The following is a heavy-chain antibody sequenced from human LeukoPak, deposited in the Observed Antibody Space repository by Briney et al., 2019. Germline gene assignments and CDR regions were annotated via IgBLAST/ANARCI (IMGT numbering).Heavy chain of an antibody. D-gene: IGHD6-19*01. CDR2: ISSSGSTI. J-gene: IGHJ6*03. V-gene: IGHV3-11*01. CDR3: ARDSSGIHYYYMDV. Sequence: GESLRLSCAASGFTFSSNFMSWVRQAPGKGLEWVSYISSSGSTIYYADSVKGRFTISRDNAKNSLYLQMNSLRAEDTAVYYCARDSSGIHYYYMDVWGKGTTVTISS. CDR1: GFTFSSNF.